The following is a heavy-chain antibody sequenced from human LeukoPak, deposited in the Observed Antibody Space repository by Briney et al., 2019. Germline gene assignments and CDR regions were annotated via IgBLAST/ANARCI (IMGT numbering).Heavy chain of an antibody. Sequence: SETLSLTCTVSGGSISSRSHYWCWIRQPPGKGLEWLGSIYYSGSTYYNPSLKSRVTISVDTSKNQFSLKLSSVTAADTAVYYCARSHDYGDYVGYWGQGTLVTVSS. CDR1: GGSISSRSHY. V-gene: IGHV4-39*01. CDR2: IYYSGST. CDR3: ARSHDYGDYVGY. D-gene: IGHD4-17*01. J-gene: IGHJ4*02.